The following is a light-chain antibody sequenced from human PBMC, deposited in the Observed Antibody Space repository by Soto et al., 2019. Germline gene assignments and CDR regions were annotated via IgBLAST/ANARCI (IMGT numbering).Light chain of an antibody. CDR3: HYYDISLSGYV. CDR2: LNN. CDR1: RSNIGSNL. J-gene: IGLJ1*01. V-gene: IGLV1-44*01. Sequence: QSFLTQPPSASGTPVQRVTISCSGSRSNIGSNLVNWYQQLSGAVPRLVIYLNNNRPSGVPYRISGSKSGTSASLAITGLQAEDEADYYCHYYDISLSGYVFGNGTKVT.